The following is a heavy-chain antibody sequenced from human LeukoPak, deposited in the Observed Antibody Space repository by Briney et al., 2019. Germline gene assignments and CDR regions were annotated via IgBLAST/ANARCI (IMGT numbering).Heavy chain of an antibody. Sequence: PGGSLRLSCAASGFTFSSYWMSWVRQAPGKGLEWVANIKQDGSEKFYVDFVKGRFTISRDNAKNSLYLQMNSLRGEDTAVYYCARTQHHYGDYRNWFDPWGQGTLVTVPS. J-gene: IGHJ5*02. CDR1: GFTFSSYW. CDR3: ARTQHHYGDYRNWFDP. CDR2: IKQDGSEK. D-gene: IGHD4-17*01. V-gene: IGHV3-7*01.